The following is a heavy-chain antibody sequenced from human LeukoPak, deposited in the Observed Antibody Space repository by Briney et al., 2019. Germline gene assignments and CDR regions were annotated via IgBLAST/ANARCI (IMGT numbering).Heavy chain of an antibody. J-gene: IGHJ4*02. Sequence: GGSLRLSCADSGFTFSSYAMNWVRQAPGKGLEWVSVISGSGGSTYYADSVKGRFTISRDNSKNTLYLQMNSLRAEDTAVYYCAKPATPSSSWAAKDWGQGTLVTVSS. CDR2: ISGSGGST. CDR3: AKPATPSSSWAAKD. V-gene: IGHV3-23*01. CDR1: GFTFSSYA. D-gene: IGHD6-13*01.